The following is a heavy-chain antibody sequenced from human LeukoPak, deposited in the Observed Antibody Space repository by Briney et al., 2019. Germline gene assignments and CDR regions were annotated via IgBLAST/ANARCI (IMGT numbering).Heavy chain of an antibody. V-gene: IGHV3-48*03. D-gene: IGHD4-17*01. CDR3: ARGADDYGDYGVYYMDV. Sequence: GGSLRLSCAASGFTFDDYGMSWVRQAPGKGLEWVSYISSSGSTIYYADSVKGRFTISRDNAKNSLYLQMNSLRAEDTAVYYCARGADDYGDYGVYYMDVWGKGTTVTISS. CDR1: GFTFDDYG. J-gene: IGHJ6*03. CDR2: ISSSGSTI.